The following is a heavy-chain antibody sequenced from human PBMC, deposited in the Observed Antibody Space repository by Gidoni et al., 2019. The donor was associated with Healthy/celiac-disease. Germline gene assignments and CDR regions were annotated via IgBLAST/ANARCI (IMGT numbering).Heavy chain of an antibody. Sequence: EVQLVESGGGLVQPGGSLRLSCAASGFTFSSYAMSWVRQAPGKGLEWVSAISGRGGSTYYADSVKGRFTISRDNSKNTLYLQMNSLRAEDTAVYYCAKDRLSAIAAANWFDPWGQGTLVTVSS. D-gene: IGHD6-13*01. CDR2: ISGRGGST. V-gene: IGHV3-23*04. CDR1: GFTFSSYA. J-gene: IGHJ5*02. CDR3: AKDRLSAIAAANWFDP.